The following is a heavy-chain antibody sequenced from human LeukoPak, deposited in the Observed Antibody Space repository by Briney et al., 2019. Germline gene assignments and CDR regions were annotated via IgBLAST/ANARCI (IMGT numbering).Heavy chain of an antibody. Sequence: SETLSLTCDVSGGSIDSTNWWNWVRQPPGKGLEWIGEIHHDGRINYNPSLKSRVTLSVDKSKNQFSLRLNSVTAADTAMYYCAREKRYYDSSGYYHDAFDIWGQGTMVTVSS. CDR1: GGSIDSTNW. V-gene: IGHV4/OR15-8*01. D-gene: IGHD3-22*01. CDR3: AREKRYYDSSGYYHDAFDI. J-gene: IGHJ3*02. CDR2: IHHDGRI.